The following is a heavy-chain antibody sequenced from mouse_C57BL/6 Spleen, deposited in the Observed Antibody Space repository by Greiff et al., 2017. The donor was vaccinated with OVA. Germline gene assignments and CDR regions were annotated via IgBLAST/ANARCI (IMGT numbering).Heavy chain of an antibody. V-gene: IGHV1-50*01. CDR3: ARRALGLTGTGWYCDV. J-gene: IGHJ1*03. D-gene: IGHD4-1*01. CDR1: GYTFTSYW. CDR2: IDPSDSYT. Sequence: QVQLQQPGAELVKPGASVKLSCKASGYTFTSYWMQWVKQRPGQGLEWIGEIDPSDSYTNYNQKIKGKATLTVDTSSSTAYMQLSSLTSEDSAVYYCARRALGLTGTGWYCDVWGTGTTVTVSS.